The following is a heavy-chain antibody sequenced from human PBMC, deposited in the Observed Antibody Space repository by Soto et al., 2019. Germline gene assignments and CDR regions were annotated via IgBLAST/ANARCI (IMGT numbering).Heavy chain of an antibody. J-gene: IGHJ4*02. CDR3: ARASAGTAMRHFDY. CDR2: INHSGST. CDR1: GGSFSGYY. V-gene: IGHV4-34*01. D-gene: IGHD5-18*01. Sequence: SETLSLTCAVYGGSFSGYYWSWIRQPPGKGLEWIGEINHSGSTNYNPSLKSRVTISVDTSKNQFSLKLSSVTAADTAVYYCARASAGTAMRHFDYWGQGTLVTVSS.